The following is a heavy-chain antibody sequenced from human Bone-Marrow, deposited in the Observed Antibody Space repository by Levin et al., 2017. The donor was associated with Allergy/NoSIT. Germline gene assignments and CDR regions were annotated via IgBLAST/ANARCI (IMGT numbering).Heavy chain of an antibody. Sequence: ESGPTLVKPPQTLSLTCTVSGGSISNYYWSWIRQPPGKGLEWIGYIYYSGSTSYNPSLKSRVTISVDTSKNHFSLKLSSVTAADTAVYYCARVIFRKSTSSAYGLDVWGQGTTVTVSS. CDR2: IYYSGST. J-gene: IGHJ6*02. CDR1: GGSISNYY. V-gene: IGHV4-59*01. D-gene: IGHD2-2*01. CDR3: ARVIFRKSTSSAYGLDV.